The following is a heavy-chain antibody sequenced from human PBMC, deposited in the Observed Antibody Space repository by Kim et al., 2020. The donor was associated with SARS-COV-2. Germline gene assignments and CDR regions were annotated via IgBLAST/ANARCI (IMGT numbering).Heavy chain of an antibody. CDR3: ARVARIAARRGPFGWFDP. J-gene: IGHJ5*02. V-gene: IGHV7-4-1*02. Sequence: ASVKVSCKASGYTFTSYAMNWVRQAPGQGLEWMGWINTNTGNPTYAQGFTGRFVFSLDTSVSTAYLQISSLKAEDTAVYYCARVARIAARRGPFGWFDPWGQGTLVTVSS. CDR1: GYTFTSYA. CDR2: INTNTGNP. D-gene: IGHD6-6*01.